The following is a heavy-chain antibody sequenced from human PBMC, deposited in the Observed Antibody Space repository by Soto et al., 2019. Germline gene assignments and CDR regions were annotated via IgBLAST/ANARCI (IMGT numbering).Heavy chain of an antibody. CDR3: ARHGDLSDYYYGMDV. J-gene: IGHJ6*02. V-gene: IGHV4-39*01. Sequence: SETLSLTCTVSGGSISSSSYYWGWILQPPGKGLEWIGSIYYSGSTYYNPSLKSRVTISVDTSKNQFSLKLSSVTAADTAVYYCARHGDLSDYYYGMDVWGQGTTVTVS. D-gene: IGHD3-16*02. CDR1: GGSISSSSYY. CDR2: IYYSGST.